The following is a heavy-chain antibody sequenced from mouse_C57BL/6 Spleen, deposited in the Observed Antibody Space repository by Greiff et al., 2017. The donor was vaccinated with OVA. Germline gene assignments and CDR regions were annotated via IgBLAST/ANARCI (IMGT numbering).Heavy chain of an antibody. D-gene: IGHD2-4*01. J-gene: IGHJ3*01. V-gene: IGHV1-66*01. CDR3: ARRDYDGAWFAY. Sequence: QVQLKQSGPELVKPGASVKISCKASGYSFTSYYIHWVKQRPGQGLEWIGWIYPGSGNTKYNEKFKGKATLTADTSSSTAYMQLSSLTSEDSAVYYCARRDYDGAWFAYWGQGTLVTVSA. CDR2: IYPGSGNT. CDR1: GYSFTSYY.